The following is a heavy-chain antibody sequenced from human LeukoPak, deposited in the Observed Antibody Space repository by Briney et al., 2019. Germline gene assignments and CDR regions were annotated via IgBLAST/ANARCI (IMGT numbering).Heavy chain of an antibody. CDR1: GFTFSTYW. D-gene: IGHD3-22*01. Sequence: GGSLRLSCAASGFTFSTYWMSWVRQAPGKGLEWVANIKEDGSEKSYVDSVKGRFTISRDNAKNSLFLQMNSLRAEDTAVYYCARGRESSGYSYFQHWGQGTLVTVSS. J-gene: IGHJ1*01. V-gene: IGHV3-7*04. CDR2: IKEDGSEK. CDR3: ARGRESSGYSYFQH.